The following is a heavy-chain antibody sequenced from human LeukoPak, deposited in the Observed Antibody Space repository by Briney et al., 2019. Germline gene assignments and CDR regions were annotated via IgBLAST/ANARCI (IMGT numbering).Heavy chain of an antibody. CDR1: GFTFSSYE. D-gene: IGHD4-17*01. CDR2: ISSSGSTI. CDR3: AREKSDYGDYPPYDYFDY. Sequence: GGSLRLSCAASGFTFSSYEMNWVRQAPGKGLEWVPYISSSGSTIYYADSVKGRFTISRDNAKNSLYLQMNSLRAEDTAVYYCAREKSDYGDYPPYDYFDYWGQGTLVTVSS. V-gene: IGHV3-48*03. J-gene: IGHJ4*02.